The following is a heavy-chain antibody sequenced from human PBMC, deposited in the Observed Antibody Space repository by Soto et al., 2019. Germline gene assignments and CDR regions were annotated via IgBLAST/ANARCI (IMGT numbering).Heavy chain of an antibody. CDR3: ARGLTTYYYSYGMDV. Sequence: QVQLVESGGGGVQPGRSLRLSCAAAGFTFSSYAMHWVRQAPGKGLEWVAVISYDGSNKYYADSVKGRFTISRDNSKNTLYLQMNSLRAEDTAVYYCARGLTTYYYSYGMDVWGKGTTVTVSS. CDR2: ISYDGSNK. D-gene: IGHD3-3*01. V-gene: IGHV3-30-3*01. CDR1: GFTFSSYA. J-gene: IGHJ6*04.